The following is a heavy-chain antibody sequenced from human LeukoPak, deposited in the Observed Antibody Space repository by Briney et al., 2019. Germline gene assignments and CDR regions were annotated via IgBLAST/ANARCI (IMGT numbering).Heavy chain of an antibody. J-gene: IGHJ4*02. Sequence: SETLSLTCTVSGGSISSYYWSWIRQSPGKGLEWIGEINDSGSTSYYPSLKSRVNISGDTSKNQSSLKLSSVTAADTAVYYCARGDYGGNRRNFDYWGQGTLVTVSS. CDR3: ARGDYGGNRRNFDY. V-gene: IGHV4-34*01. D-gene: IGHD4-23*01. CDR1: GGSISSYY. CDR2: INDSGST.